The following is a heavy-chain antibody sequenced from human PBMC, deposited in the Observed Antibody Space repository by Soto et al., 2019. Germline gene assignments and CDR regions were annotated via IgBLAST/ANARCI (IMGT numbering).Heavy chain of an antibody. CDR3: AREGGSETLQPSYNWFDT. CDR1: GYTFTDYH. CDR2: INANNGGA. J-gene: IGHJ5*02. V-gene: IGHV1-2*02. Sequence: QVQLVQSGAEVKKPGASVKVACKASGYTFTDYHIHWVRQAPGQDLECMGWINANNGGAGSAEQFQGRVTVTRDTSIPTVYMELSNLRSDDTAVYYCAREGGSETLQPSYNWFDTWGQGTLVTVSS. D-gene: IGHD6-25*01.